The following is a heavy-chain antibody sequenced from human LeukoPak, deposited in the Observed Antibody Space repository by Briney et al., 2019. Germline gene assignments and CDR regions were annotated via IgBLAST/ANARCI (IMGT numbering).Heavy chain of an antibody. D-gene: IGHD5-18*01. V-gene: IGHV3-74*03. CDR1: GFTFSTYW. CDR3: ARGYSFSLDS. Sequence: PGGSLRLSCAASGFTFSTYWMHWVRQGPGKGLVWVSTISSDGSTTKYVDSVKGRFTISRDNAKNTLYLQMNSLRAEDTAVYYCARGYSFSLDSWGQGTLVTVSS. CDR2: ISSDGSTT. J-gene: IGHJ4*02.